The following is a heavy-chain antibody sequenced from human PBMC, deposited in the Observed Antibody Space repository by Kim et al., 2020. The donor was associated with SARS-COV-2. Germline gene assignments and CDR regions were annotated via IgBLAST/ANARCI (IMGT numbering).Heavy chain of an antibody. CDR3: ARDPSEGKKYYYGMDV. Sequence: ASVKVSCKASGYTFTSYAMHWVRQAPGQRLEWMGWINAGNGNTKYSQKFQGRVTITRDTSASTAYMELSSLRSEDTAVYYCARDPSEGKKYYYGMDVWGQGTTVTVSS. CDR2: INAGNGNT. V-gene: IGHV1-3*01. CDR1: GYTFTSYA. J-gene: IGHJ6*02.